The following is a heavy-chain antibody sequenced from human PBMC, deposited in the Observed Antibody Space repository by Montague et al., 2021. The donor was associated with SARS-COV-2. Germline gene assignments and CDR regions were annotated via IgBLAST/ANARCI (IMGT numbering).Heavy chain of an antibody. V-gene: IGHV4-59*01. Sequence: SETLSLTCSVSGGSISTYYWGWIRQPPGKGLEWIGYIYYSGSTNYNPSLKSRVTISIDTSKNQFSLELSSVTAADMAVYYCASPGGYCTSGSCYYVYWGQGTLVTVSS. CDR1: GGSISTYY. CDR2: IYYSGST. CDR3: ASPGGYCTSGSCYYVY. J-gene: IGHJ4*02. D-gene: IGHD2-15*01.